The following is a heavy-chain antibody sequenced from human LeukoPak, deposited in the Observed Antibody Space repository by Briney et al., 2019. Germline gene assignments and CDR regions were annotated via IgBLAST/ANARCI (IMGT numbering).Heavy chain of an antibody. D-gene: IGHD3-3*01. CDR3: ARGKSSYSP. CDR2: INPHTGAA. CDR1: GYTFIENY. Sequence: GASVKVSCKVSGYTFIENYLHWVRQAPGQGLEWMGLINPHTGAANYSHKFQGRVTMTRDTSISTAYMHLTRLKFDDTAIYYCARGKSSYSPWGQGTPVTVSS. J-gene: IGHJ4*02. V-gene: IGHV1-2*02.